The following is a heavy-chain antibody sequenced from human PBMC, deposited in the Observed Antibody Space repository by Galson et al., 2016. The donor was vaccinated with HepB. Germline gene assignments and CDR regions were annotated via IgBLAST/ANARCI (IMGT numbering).Heavy chain of an antibody. CDR2: IEPADAYV. Sequence: QSGAEVTRPGESLRISCQDSGYSFPSHWISWVRQVPGKGLEWLGRIEPADAYVNYNPSFEGHVSISLDKSIRTVYLQWHSLKASDTAMYYCARLSMGDSYYFDSWGQGTLVIVSS. CDR3: ARLSMGDSYYFDS. D-gene: IGHD5-24*01. J-gene: IGHJ4*02. CDR1: GYSFPSHW. V-gene: IGHV5-10-1*01.